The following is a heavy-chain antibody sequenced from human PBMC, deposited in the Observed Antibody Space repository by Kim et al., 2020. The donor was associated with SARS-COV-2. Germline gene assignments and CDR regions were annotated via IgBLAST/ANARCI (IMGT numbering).Heavy chain of an antibody. J-gene: IGHJ5*02. CDR3: VRDQSSGWSFWFDP. V-gene: IGHV3-74*01. CDR2: INGDGSST. CDR1: GFTFGNYW. D-gene: IGHD3-22*01. Sequence: GGSLRLSCAASGFTFGNYWMHWVRQAPGTGLVWVSRINGDGSSTSYADSVKGRFRISRDNAKNTLYHQMDSLRGDDTAVYYCVRDQSSGWSFWFDPWGQGTLVTVSS.